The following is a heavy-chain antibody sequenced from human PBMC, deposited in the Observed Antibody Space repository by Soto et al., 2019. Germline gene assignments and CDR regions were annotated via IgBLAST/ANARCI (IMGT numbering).Heavy chain of an antibody. V-gene: IGHV1-69*13. Sequence: GASVKVSCKASGGTFSSYAIIWVRQAPGQGLEWMGGIIPIFGTANYAQKFQGRVTITADESTSTAYMELSSLRSEDTAVYYCERRGGPRGYSYGHHDYWGQGTLVTVSS. CDR3: ERRGGPRGYSYGHHDY. CDR1: GGTFSSYA. CDR2: IIPIFGTA. D-gene: IGHD5-18*01. J-gene: IGHJ4*02.